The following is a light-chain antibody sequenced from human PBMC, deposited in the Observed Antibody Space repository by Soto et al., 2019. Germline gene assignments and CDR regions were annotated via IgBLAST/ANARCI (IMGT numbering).Light chain of an antibody. Sequence: EIVLTQSPGTLSLSPGERATLSCRASQSVNSKYLAWYQQKPGQAPRLLIYGASSRATGIPDRFSGSGSGTDFTLTISRLEPEDFAVYYCQQYGRAFGQGTKLEIK. CDR3: QQYGRA. J-gene: IGKJ2*01. CDR1: QSVNSKY. CDR2: GAS. V-gene: IGKV3-20*01.